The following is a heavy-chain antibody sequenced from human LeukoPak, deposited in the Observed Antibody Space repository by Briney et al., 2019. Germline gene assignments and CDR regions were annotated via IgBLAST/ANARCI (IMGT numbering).Heavy chain of an antibody. CDR3: ARGSGYLETFDY. CDR2: ISYDGSNK. D-gene: IGHD3-22*01. Sequence: PGGSLRLSCAASGFTFSSYAMHWVRQAPGKGLEWVAVISYDGSNKYYADSVKGRFTISRGNSKNTLYLQMNSLRAEDTAVYNCARGSGYLETFDYWGQGTLVTVSS. V-gene: IGHV3-30*04. CDR1: GFTFSSYA. J-gene: IGHJ4*02.